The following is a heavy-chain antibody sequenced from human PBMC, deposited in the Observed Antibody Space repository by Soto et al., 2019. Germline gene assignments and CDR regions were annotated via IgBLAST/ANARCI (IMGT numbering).Heavy chain of an antibody. CDR2: IRQDGSEG. V-gene: IGHV3-7*03. CDR3: ARERGSKSMDV. Sequence: PSETLRLSCAASGFTFSNYWMTWVRQAPGKGLEWVANIRQDGSEGSYVDSVKGRFTISRDNAKVSLFLQMNSLRAEDTAVYYCARERGSKSMDVWGQGTTVTVSS. J-gene: IGHJ6*02. D-gene: IGHD2-15*01. CDR1: GFTFSNYW.